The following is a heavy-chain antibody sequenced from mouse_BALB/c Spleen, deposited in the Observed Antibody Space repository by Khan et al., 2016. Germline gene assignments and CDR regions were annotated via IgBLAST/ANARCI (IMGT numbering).Heavy chain of an antibody. CDR3: AAKVYYVDY. Sequence: EVELVESGGGLVKPGGSLKFSCAASGFTFSSYAMSWVRQTPEKRLEWVASISSGGSSFYPDILKDRFTISRDTARNILYLQMSSLRSEDTAMDYCAAKVYYVDYWGQGTTLTVSS. V-gene: IGHV5-6-5*01. CDR1: GFTFSSYA. J-gene: IGHJ2*01. CDR2: ISSGGSS.